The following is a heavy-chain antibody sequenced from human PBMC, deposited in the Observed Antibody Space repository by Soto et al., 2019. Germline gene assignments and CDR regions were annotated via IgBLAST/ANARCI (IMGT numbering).Heavy chain of an antibody. D-gene: IGHD3-3*01. CDR1: GFTFSSYA. CDR2: ISGSGGST. Sequence: EVQLLESGGGLVQPGGSLRLSCAASGFTFSSYAMSWVRQAPGKGLEWVSAISGSGGSTYYADSVKGRFTISRDNSKNTLYRQMNSLRAEDTAVYYCAQSSDFWSGNFDPWGQGTLVTVSS. J-gene: IGHJ5*02. V-gene: IGHV3-23*01. CDR3: AQSSDFWSGNFDP.